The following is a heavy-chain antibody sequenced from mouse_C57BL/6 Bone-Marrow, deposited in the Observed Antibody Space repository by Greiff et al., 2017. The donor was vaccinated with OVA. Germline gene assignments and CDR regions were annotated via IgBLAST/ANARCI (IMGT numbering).Heavy chain of an antibody. CDR3: ARPRYDYDEAWFAY. CDR2: INPNNGGT. Sequence: EVQLQQSGPELVKPGASVKISCKASGYTFTDYYMNWVKQSHGKSLEWIGDINPNNGGTSYNQKFKGKATLTVDKSSSTAYMELRSLTSEDSAVYCCARPRYDYDEAWFAYWGQGTLVTVSA. V-gene: IGHV1-26*01. D-gene: IGHD2-4*01. CDR1: GYTFTDYY. J-gene: IGHJ3*01.